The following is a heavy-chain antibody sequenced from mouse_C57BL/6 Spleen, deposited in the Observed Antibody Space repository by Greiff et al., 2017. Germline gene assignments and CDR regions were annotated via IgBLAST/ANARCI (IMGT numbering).Heavy chain of an antibody. CDR1: GFTFSSYA. CDR3: ARDHSHFYYAMDY. CDR2: ISDGGSYT. D-gene: IGHD2-12*01. J-gene: IGHJ4*01. V-gene: IGHV5-4*01. Sequence: DVMLVESGGGLVKPGGSLKLSCAASGFTFSSYAMSWVRQTPEKRLEWVATISDGGSYTYYPDNVKGRFTISRDNAKNNLYLQMSHLKSEDTAMYYCARDHSHFYYAMDYWGQGTSVTVSS.